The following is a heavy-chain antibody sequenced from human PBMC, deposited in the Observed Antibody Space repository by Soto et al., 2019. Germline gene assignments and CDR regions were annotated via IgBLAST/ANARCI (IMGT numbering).Heavy chain of an antibody. CDR1: GGSFSGYI. Sequence: SETLSLTCAVYGGSFSGYIWTWIRQTPGKGLQWIGQINHSGSSIYNPSLKNRVTISVDRSKNQFSLKLSSVTAADTAVYYCARGGVDYYDSSGYYFSPYYFDYWGQGTLVTVSS. CDR2: INHSGSS. J-gene: IGHJ4*02. D-gene: IGHD3-22*01. V-gene: IGHV4-34*01. CDR3: ARGGVDYYDSSGYYFSPYYFDY.